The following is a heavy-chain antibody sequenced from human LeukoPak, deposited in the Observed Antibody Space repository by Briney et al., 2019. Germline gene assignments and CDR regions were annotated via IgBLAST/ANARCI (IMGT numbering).Heavy chain of an antibody. CDR2: IYTSGST. J-gene: IGHJ5*02. D-gene: IGHD4-17*01. CDR3: ARDRGDSPTA. Sequence: SETLSLTCSVSGGSVRSYYWSWIRQFAGKELQWIGYIYTSGSTDYNPSLKSRVTISVDTSKNQFSLKLSSVTAADTAVYYCARDRGDSPTAWGQGTLVTVSS. V-gene: IGHV4-59*02. CDR1: GGSVRSYY.